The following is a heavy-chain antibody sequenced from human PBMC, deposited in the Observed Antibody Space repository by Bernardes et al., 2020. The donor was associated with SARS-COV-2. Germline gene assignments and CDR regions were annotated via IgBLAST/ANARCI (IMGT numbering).Heavy chain of an antibody. V-gene: IGHV3-9*01. CDR3: AKDIFFGAVAGTGAFDT. Sequence: GGSLRLSCAASGFTFDDYAMHWVRQAPGKGLEWVSGISWNSGSIGYADSVKGRFTISRDNAKNSLYLQMNSLRAEDTALYYCAKDIFFGAVAGTGAFDTWGQGTMVTVSS. D-gene: IGHD6-19*01. CDR1: GFTFDDYA. CDR2: ISWNSGSI. J-gene: IGHJ3*02.